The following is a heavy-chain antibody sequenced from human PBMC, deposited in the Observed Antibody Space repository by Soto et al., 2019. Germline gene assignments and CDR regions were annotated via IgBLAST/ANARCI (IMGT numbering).Heavy chain of an antibody. CDR1: GFAVSSNY. D-gene: IGHD1-1*01. V-gene: IGHV3-53*01. Sequence: EVQLVESGGGLIQPGGSLRLSCAASGFAVSSNYMSWVRQAPGKGLEWVSIIYSGGTTYYADSVKGRFTISRDICKDTLYLQMNSLRVDDTAVYYCARGPLTTGFDPWGQGTLVTVSS. J-gene: IGHJ5*02. CDR2: IYSGGTT. CDR3: ARGPLTTGFDP.